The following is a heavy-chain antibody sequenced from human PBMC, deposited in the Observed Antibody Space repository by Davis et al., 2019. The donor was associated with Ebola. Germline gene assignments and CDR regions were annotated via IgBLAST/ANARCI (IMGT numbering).Heavy chain of an antibody. Sequence: PGGSLRLSCVASEFTFRSYWFHWVRQAPGKGLEWVSRIDTDGSTTNYADSVRGRFTISRDNAKNTLFLQMNSLRADDTAVYYCARDGYNEYYGMDVWGQGTTVTVSS. J-gene: IGHJ6*02. V-gene: IGHV3-74*01. CDR2: IDTDGSTT. D-gene: IGHD5-24*01. CDR1: EFTFRSYW. CDR3: ARDGYNEYYGMDV.